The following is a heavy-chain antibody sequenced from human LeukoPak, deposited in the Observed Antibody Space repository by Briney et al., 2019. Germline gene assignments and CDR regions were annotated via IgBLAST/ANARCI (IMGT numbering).Heavy chain of an antibody. D-gene: IGHD6-13*01. Sequence: GGSLRLSCAASGFTFSSYAMSWVRQAPGKGLEWVSAISGSGGSTYYADSVKGRFTISRDNSKNTLYLQMNSLRAEDTAVYYCARSSSWFDAFDIWGQGTMVTVSS. CDR2: ISGSGGST. V-gene: IGHV3-23*01. CDR1: GFTFSSYA. J-gene: IGHJ3*02. CDR3: ARSSSWFDAFDI.